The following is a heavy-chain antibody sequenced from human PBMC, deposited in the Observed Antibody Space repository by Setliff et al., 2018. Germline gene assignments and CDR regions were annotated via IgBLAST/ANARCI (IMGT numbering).Heavy chain of an antibody. J-gene: IGHJ4*02. D-gene: IGHD6-19*01. CDR3: ARAISVAGFPYYFDY. V-gene: IGHV1-8*02. CDR1: GYTLTNYD. Sequence: ASVKVSCKASGYTLTNYDINWLRQAAGQGLEWMGWMNPNSGNTGYAQKFQGRVTMTRNTSISTVYMELSSLRYEDMAVYYCARAISVAGFPYYFDYWGQGTLVTVSS. CDR2: MNPNSGNT.